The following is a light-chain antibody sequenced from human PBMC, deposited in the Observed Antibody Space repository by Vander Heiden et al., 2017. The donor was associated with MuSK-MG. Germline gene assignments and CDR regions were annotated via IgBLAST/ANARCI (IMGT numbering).Light chain of an antibody. CDR3: QQEVNTPQT. V-gene: IGKV4-1*01. CDR1: QSVLYSSNNNDY. CDR2: WAS. J-gene: IGKJ1*01. Sequence: DIVMTQSPDSLAVSLGERATINCKSSQSVLYSSNNNDYLAWYQQKPGQPPKLLIYWASTRESGVPDRFSGSGSGTDFTLTISSLQAEDVAVYYCQQEVNTPQTFGQGTKVEIK.